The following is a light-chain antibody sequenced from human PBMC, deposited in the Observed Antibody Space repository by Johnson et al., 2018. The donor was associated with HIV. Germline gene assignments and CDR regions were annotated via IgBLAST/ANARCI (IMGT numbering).Light chain of an antibody. CDR3: GTWGSSLSAHYV. Sequence: QSVLTQPPSVSAAPGQKVTISCSGSNSNIGNNYVSWYQQLPGTAPKLLIYENNKRPSGIPDRFSGSKSGTSATLGITGLQTGDEADYYCGTWGSSLSAHYVFGTGTKITVL. CDR2: ENN. CDR1: NSNIGNNY. V-gene: IGLV1-51*02. J-gene: IGLJ1*01.